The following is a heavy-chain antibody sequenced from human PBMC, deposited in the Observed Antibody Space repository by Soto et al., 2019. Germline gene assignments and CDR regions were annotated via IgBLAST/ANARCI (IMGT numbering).Heavy chain of an antibody. D-gene: IGHD3-22*01. J-gene: IGHJ4*02. CDR2: ISAYNGNT. Sequence: QVQLVQSGAEVKKPGASVKVSCKASGYTFTSYGISWVRQAPGQGLEWMGWISAYNGNTNYAQKLQGRVTMTTDTSTSTAYMELRSLRSDDAAGYYCARDWAGYYDSSGYSRGDYWGQGTLVTVSS. CDR1: GYTFTSYG. V-gene: IGHV1-18*01. CDR3: ARDWAGYYDSSGYSRGDY.